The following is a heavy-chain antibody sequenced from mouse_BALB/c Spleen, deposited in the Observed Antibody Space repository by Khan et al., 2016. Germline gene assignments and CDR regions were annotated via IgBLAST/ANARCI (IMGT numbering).Heavy chain of an antibody. CDR3: AREGNYGNYYAMDY. CDR2: IRSKSNNYAT. J-gene: IGHJ4*01. CDR1: GFTFNTYA. V-gene: IGHV10-3*03. D-gene: IGHD2-1*01. Sequence: EVQLVESGGGLVQPKGSLKLSCAASGFTFNTYAIHWVCQAPGKGLEWVARIRSKSNNYATYYADSVKDRFTISRDDSQSMLYLQMNNLKTEDTAMYYCAREGNYGNYYAMDYWGQGTSVTVSS.